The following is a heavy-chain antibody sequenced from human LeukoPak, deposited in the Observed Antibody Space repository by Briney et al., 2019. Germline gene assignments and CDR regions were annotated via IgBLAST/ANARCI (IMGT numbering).Heavy chain of an antibody. D-gene: IGHD2-21*01. J-gene: IGHJ3*02. CDR2: KYYRGSA. V-gene: IGHV4-31*03. CDR1: GVSVSDGRHC. Sequence: SETLSLSCNVSGVSVSDGRHCWAWIRHHPTRGLESIVYKYYRGSAKYNTCLKSSLTISIDTAKNQLSLHLSSVAAADTARYYCQAPNCGGRTCLDVFNMWGQGTRVTVSS. CDR3: QAPNCGGRTCLDVFNM.